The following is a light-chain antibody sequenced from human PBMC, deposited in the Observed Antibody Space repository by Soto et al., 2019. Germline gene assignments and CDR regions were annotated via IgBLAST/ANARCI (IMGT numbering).Light chain of an antibody. CDR2: DAS. Sequence: EIVLTQSPATLSLSPGERATLSCRASQSVSSYLAWYQQRPGQAPRLLIYDASNRATGIPARFSGSGSGTDFTLTISSLEPEDCAVYYCQQYDNWPPYTFGQGTKVEI. CDR1: QSVSSY. V-gene: IGKV3-11*01. J-gene: IGKJ2*01. CDR3: QQYDNWPPYT.